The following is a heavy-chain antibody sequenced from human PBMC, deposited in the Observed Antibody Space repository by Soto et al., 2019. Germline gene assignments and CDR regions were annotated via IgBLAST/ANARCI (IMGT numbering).Heavy chain of an antibody. CDR2: VYYSGTT. Sequence: WEALSLTCAVSGDSVSDKTYYCVWIREPRWRRLAWIGYVYYSGTTNYNPSLKSRVTISVDLSKNRFSLRLSSVTTADTALYYCARTTAVPNTLRSGYFFDYWGQGTLVTVSS. J-gene: IGHJ4*02. V-gene: IGHV4-61*01. D-gene: IGHD4-17*01. CDR3: ARTTAVPNTLRSGYFFDY. CDR1: GDSVSDKTYY.